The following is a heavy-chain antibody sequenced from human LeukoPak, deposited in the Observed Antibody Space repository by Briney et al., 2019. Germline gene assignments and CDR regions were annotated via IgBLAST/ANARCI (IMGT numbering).Heavy chain of an antibody. CDR1: GFTFSSYA. Sequence: PGGSLRLSCAASGFTFSSYAMHWVRQAPGKGLEWVAVISYDGSNKYYADSVKGRFTISRDNPKNTLYLQMNSLRAEDTAVYYCARALGTTVTSAYYYYYYGMDVWGQGTTVTVSS. J-gene: IGHJ6*02. CDR2: ISYDGSNK. CDR3: ARALGTTVTSAYYYYYYGMDV. V-gene: IGHV3-30-3*01. D-gene: IGHD4-11*01.